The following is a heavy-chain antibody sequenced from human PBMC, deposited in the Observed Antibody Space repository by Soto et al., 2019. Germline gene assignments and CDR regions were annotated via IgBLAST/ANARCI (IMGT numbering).Heavy chain of an antibody. D-gene: IGHD3-22*01. V-gene: IGHV3-23*01. CDR2: MSRTGDNT. CDR1: GFTFSIYA. Sequence: GGSLRLSCAASGFTFSIYAMTWVRQSPGKGLGWVSSMSRTGDNTYYADSVKGRFTISRDNSKNTLYLQMNSLRAEDTAIYYCAKDQSNSNPLYYFDFWGPGTLVTVSS. J-gene: IGHJ4*02. CDR3: AKDQSNSNPLYYFDF.